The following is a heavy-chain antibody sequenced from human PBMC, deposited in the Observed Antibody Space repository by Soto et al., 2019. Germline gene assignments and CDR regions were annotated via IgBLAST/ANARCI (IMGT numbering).Heavy chain of an antibody. CDR3: ARGGYYTFWNGSIGTY. D-gene: IGHD3-3*01. J-gene: IGHJ4*02. CDR2: ISNDGRNK. CDR1: QFTFSSFT. V-gene: IGHV3-30-3*01. Sequence: QLPLVESGGGVVQPGKSLRVSCAASQFTFSSFTMHWVRQAPGKGLEGVAVISNDGRNKFYADSVKGRFTISRDNSKNTLFLHMNSLTAEDTAVYYCARGGYYTFWNGSIGTYWGQGTLVTVSS.